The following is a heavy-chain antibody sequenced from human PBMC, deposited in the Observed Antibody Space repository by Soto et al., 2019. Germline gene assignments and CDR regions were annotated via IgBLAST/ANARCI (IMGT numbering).Heavy chain of an antibody. Sequence: QVQLVQSGAEVKKPGSSVKVSCKASGGTFSSYAISWVRQAPGQGLEWMGGIIPIFGTANYAQKFQGRVLITADKSTSTAYMELSSLRSEDTAVYCGASGPKDDYYDSSGSPLDYWGQGTLVTVSS. V-gene: IGHV1-69*06. CDR3: ASGPKDDYYDSSGSPLDY. CDR2: IIPIFGTA. CDR1: GGTFSSYA. J-gene: IGHJ4*02. D-gene: IGHD3-22*01.